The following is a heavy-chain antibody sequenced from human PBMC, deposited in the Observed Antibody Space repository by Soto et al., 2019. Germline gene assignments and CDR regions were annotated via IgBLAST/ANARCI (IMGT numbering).Heavy chain of an antibody. CDR1: GFSFSNYG. CDR3: AKFTSCSGGGGWFDP. CDR2: SSGRGGST. D-gene: IGHD2-15*01. V-gene: IGHV3-23*01. J-gene: IGHJ5*02. Sequence: EVQLLESGGGLEQPGGSLRLSCAVSGFSFSNYGMSWVRQAPGKGLEWVSGSSGRGGSTDYGDSVKGRFTISRDNSKNPLYLQMNSLRAEDTAVYYCAKFTSCSGGGGWFDPWGQGTLVTVSS.